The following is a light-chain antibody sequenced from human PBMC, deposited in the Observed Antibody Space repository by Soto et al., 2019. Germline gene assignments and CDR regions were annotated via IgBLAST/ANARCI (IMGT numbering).Light chain of an antibody. J-gene: IGLJ1*01. V-gene: IGLV2-8*01. CDR1: SSDVGNYRF. CDR2: EVS. Sequence: QSALTQPPSASGSPGQTVTISCTGTSSDVGNYRFVSWYQQHPGSAPKLILYEVSERPSWVPDRFSGSKSDNTASLTVSGLQAEDEADYYGSSYAGNNLYVFGSGTKLTVL. CDR3: SSYAGNNLYV.